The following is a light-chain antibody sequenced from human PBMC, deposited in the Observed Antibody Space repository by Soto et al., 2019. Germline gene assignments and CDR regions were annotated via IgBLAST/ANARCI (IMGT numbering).Light chain of an antibody. CDR3: QQYGSSPLT. J-gene: IGKJ4*01. V-gene: IGKV3-20*01. CDR1: QSVGNNY. Sequence: EIVLTQSPGTLSLSPGERDTLSCRASQSVGNNYLAWYQQKPGQPPRFLMYDASTMATGIPDRFSGSGSGTDFTLTITRLEPEDFAVYYCQQYGSSPLTFGGGTKVEIK. CDR2: DAS.